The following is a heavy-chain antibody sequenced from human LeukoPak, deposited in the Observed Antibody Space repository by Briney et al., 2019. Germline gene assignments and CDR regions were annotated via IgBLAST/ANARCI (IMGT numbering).Heavy chain of an antibody. CDR3: AKVGNGDYFLDY. Sequence: GGSLRLSCAASGFTLSSYEMNWVRQAPGKGLEWVSYISGGGTTIYLADSVKGRFTISRDNAKNSLYLQMNSLRAEDTAVYYCAKVGNGDYFLDYWGQGTLVTVSS. J-gene: IGHJ4*02. CDR1: GFTLSSYE. D-gene: IGHD4-17*01. CDR2: ISGGGTTI. V-gene: IGHV3-48*03.